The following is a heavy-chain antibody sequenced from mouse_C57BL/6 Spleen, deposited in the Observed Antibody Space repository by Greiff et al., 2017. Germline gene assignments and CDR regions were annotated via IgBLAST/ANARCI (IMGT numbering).Heavy chain of an antibody. Sequence: QQRPGQGLEWIGNINPSNGGTNYNEKFKSKATLTVDKSSSTAYMQLSSLTSEDSAVYYCARGGYDGYYWFAYWGQGTLVTVSA. CDR3: ARGGYDGYYWFAY. J-gene: IGHJ3*01. D-gene: IGHD2-3*01. V-gene: IGHV1-53*01. CDR2: INPSNGGT.